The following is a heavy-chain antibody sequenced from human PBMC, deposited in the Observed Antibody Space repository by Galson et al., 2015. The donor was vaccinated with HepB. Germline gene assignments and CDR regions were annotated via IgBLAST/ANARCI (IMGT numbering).Heavy chain of an antibody. J-gene: IGHJ4*02. CDR3: ARVRRVQVSPMILVITYYFDY. D-gene: IGHD3-22*01. V-gene: IGHV3-33*05. CDR1: GFTFNSYG. Sequence: SLRLSCAASGFTFNSYGMHWVRQAPGKGLEWVAVISYDGRNIHYADSVKGRFTISRDNSKNTLYLQMNSLRPEDTAVYYCARVRRVQVSPMILVITYYFDYWGQGTLVTVSS. CDR2: ISYDGRNI.